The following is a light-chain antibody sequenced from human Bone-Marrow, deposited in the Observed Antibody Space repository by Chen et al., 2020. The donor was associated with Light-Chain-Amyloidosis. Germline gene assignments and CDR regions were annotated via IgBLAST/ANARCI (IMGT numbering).Light chain of an antibody. J-gene: IGLJ1*01. Sequence: SYVLTQPSSVSVAPGQTATIACGGNNIGSTSVHWYQQTPGQAPLLVVYDDSDRPSGIPERLSGSNSGNTATLTSSRVEAGDEADYYCQVWDSSSDRLYVFGTGTTVTVL. CDR1: NIGSTS. CDR3: QVWDSSSDRLYV. CDR2: DDS. V-gene: IGLV3-21*02.